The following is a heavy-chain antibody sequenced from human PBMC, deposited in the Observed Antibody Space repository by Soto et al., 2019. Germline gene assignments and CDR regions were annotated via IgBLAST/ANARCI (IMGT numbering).Heavy chain of an antibody. Sequence: EVQLVESGGGLVQPGGSLRLSCAASGFTLNSYWMHWVRQAPGKGLVWVSRINSDGSSTTYADSVKGRFTISRDNARNTLYLQMNSLRAEDTVVYYCVRGAYGDLGHWGQGTLVTDSS. J-gene: IGHJ4*02. D-gene: IGHD4-17*01. V-gene: IGHV3-74*01. CDR1: GFTLNSYW. CDR2: INSDGSST. CDR3: VRGAYGDLGH.